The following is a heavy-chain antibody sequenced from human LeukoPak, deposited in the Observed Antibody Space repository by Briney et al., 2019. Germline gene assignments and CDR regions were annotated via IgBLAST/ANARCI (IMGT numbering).Heavy chain of an antibody. J-gene: IGHJ3*02. CDR3: ARYDPENMLDAFDI. CDR1: GGSISSSSYY. D-gene: IGHD2-8*01. CDR2: IYYSGST. V-gene: IGHV4-39*01. Sequence: PSETLSLTCTVSGGSISSSSYYWGWIRQAPGKGLEWIGSIYYSGSTYYNPSLKSRVTISVDTSKNQFSLKLSSVTAADTAVYYCARYDPENMLDAFDIWGQGTMVTVSS.